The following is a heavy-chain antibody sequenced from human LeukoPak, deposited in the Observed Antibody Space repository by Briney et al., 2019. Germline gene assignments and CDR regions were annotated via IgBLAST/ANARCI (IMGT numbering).Heavy chain of an antibody. D-gene: IGHD3/OR15-3a*01. J-gene: IGHJ3*02. CDR3: AREWIRTGNVAFDI. CDR1: GGSISSGDYY. Sequence: SETLSLTCTVSGGSISSGDYYWSWIRQPPGKGLEWIGYIYYSGSTYYNPSLKSRVTISVDTSKNQFSLKLTSVTAADTAVYYCAREWIRTGNVAFDIWGKGKMVTVFS. V-gene: IGHV4-30-4*01. CDR2: IYYSGST.